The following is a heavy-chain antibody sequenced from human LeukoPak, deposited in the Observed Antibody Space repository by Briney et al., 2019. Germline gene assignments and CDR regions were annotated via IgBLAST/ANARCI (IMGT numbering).Heavy chain of an antibody. D-gene: IGHD5-12*01. CDR2: TYYRSKWYN. V-gene: IGHV6-1*01. Sequence: GLXWXGRTYYRSKWYNDYAVSVKSRITINPDTSKNQFSLQLNSVTPEDTAVYYCARGIVATYYYYMDVWGKGTTVTVSS. CDR3: ARGIVATYYYYMDV. J-gene: IGHJ6*03.